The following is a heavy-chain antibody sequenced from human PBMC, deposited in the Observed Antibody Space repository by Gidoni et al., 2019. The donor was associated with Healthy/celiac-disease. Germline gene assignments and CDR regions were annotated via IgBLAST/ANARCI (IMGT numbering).Heavy chain of an antibody. CDR1: GGSISSGGYY. CDR2: IYYSGST. CDR3: ARGDDSSGYKHDAFDI. Sequence: QVQLQESGPGLVKPSQTLSLTCTVSGGSISSGGYYWSWIRQHPGKGLEWIGYIYYSGSTYYNPSLKSRVTISVDTSKNQFSLKLSSVTAADTAVYYCARGDDSSGYKHDAFDIWGQGTMVTVSS. V-gene: IGHV4-31*03. D-gene: IGHD3-22*01. J-gene: IGHJ3*02.